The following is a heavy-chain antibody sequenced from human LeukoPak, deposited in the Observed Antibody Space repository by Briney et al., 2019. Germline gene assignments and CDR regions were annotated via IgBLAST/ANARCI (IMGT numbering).Heavy chain of an antibody. CDR3: ARDGRADAFDI. V-gene: IGHV1-69*13. Sequence: GASVKVSCKASGGTFSRYTISWVRQAPGQGLEWMGGTTPIFGTANYAQKFQGRVTITADESTSTAYMELSSLRSEDTAVYYCARDGRADAFDIWGQGTMVTVSS. CDR2: TTPIFGTA. J-gene: IGHJ3*02. D-gene: IGHD2-15*01. CDR1: GGTFSRYT.